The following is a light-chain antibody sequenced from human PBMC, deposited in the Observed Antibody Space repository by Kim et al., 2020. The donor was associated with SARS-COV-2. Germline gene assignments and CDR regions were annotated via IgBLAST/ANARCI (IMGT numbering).Light chain of an antibody. CDR2: EDN. J-gene: IGLJ3*02. V-gene: IGLV6-57*03. Sequence: EAPGETVTISCTRSSGSIASNYVQWYQQRPGSAPTTVIYEDNQRPSGVPDRFSGSIDSSSNSASLTISGLKTEDEADYYCQSYDSSNWVFGGGTQLTVL. CDR3: QSYDSSNWV. CDR1: SGSIASNY.